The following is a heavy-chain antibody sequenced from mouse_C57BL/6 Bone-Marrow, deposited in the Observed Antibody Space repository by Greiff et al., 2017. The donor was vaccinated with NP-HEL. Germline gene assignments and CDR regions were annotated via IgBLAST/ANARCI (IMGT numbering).Heavy chain of an antibody. J-gene: IGHJ2*01. Sequence: VQLQQSGAELVKPGASVKLSCKASGYTFTSYWMHWVKQRPGRGLEWIGRIDPNSGGTKYNEKFKSKATLTVDKPSSTAYMQLSSLTSEDSAVYYCARPIHLRRGPFGYWGQGTTLTVSS. CDR3: ARPIHLRRGPFGY. D-gene: IGHD1-1*01. CDR2: IDPNSGGT. CDR1: GYTFTSYW. V-gene: IGHV1-72*01.